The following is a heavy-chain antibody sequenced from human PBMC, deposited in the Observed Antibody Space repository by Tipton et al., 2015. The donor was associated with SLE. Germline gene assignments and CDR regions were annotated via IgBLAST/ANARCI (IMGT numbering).Heavy chain of an antibody. CDR2: IHYSGST. CDR3: ARPEHGSSWPSTFDF. J-gene: IGHJ4*02. V-gene: IGHV4-39*02. Sequence: TLSLTCIVSGGSISSSGYYWAWLRQPPGKGLEWIGSIHYSGSTYYNPSLNSRVTISVDMSNNHFSLKLTSVTAADTAVYYCARPEHGSSWPSTFDFWGPGTLVTVSS. CDR1: GGSISSSGYY. D-gene: IGHD6-13*01.